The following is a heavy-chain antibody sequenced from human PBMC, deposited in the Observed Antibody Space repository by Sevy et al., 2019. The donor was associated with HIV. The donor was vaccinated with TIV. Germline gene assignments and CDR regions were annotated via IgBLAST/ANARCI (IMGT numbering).Heavy chain of an antibody. CDR2: ISLSGGGT. CDR3: AKGVTMIVVARTFDY. Sequence: GGSLRLSCVASGFTFSSYAMRWVRQAPGKGLEWVSGISLSGGGTYYADSVKGRFTISRDNSKNTLYLQMNSLRAEDTAVYYCAKGVTMIVVARTFDYWGQGTLVTVSS. CDR1: GFTFSSYA. V-gene: IGHV3-23*01. J-gene: IGHJ4*02. D-gene: IGHD3-22*01.